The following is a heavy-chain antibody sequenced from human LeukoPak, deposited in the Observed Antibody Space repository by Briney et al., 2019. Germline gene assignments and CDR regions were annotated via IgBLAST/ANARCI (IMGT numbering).Heavy chain of an antibody. J-gene: IGHJ6*03. CDR1: GFTFSSYG. V-gene: IGHV3-23*01. CDR3: ANGYCTNGVCYPYYYYYMDV. CDR2: ISGSGGRT. D-gene: IGHD2-8*01. Sequence: GGSLRLSCAASGFTFSSYGMSWVRQAPGKGLEWVSAISGSGGRTYYADSVKGRFTISRDNSKNTLYLQMNSLRAEDTAVYYCANGYCTNGVCYPYYYYYMDVWGKGTTVTVSS.